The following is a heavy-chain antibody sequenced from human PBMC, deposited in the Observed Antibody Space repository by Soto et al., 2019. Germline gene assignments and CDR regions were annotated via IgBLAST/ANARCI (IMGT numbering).Heavy chain of an antibody. J-gene: IGHJ6*02. CDR2: ISGSGGST. CDR1: GFTFSSYA. CDR3: AKGNPSYYDSSGYPGPYYYGMDV. V-gene: IGHV3-23*01. Sequence: PGGSLRLSCAASGFTFSSYAMSWVRQAPGKGLGWVPAISGSGGSTYYADSVKGRFTISRDNSKNTLYLQMNSLRAEDTAVYYCAKGNPSYYDSSGYPGPYYYGMDVWGQGTTVTVSS. D-gene: IGHD3-22*01.